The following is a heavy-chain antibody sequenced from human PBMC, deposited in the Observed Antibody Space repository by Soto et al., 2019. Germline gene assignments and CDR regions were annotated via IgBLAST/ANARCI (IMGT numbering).Heavy chain of an antibody. V-gene: IGHV4-59*01. Sequence: LSLTCTVSGGFNGSFYWSWIRQPPGKGLEWIGHIYYSGDTNYNPSLKSRVTMSVDTSKKQFSLKLSALTAADTAVYYCARMYSNGWPAYFDLWGRGTLVTVSS. CDR3: ARMYSNGWPAYFDL. D-gene: IGHD6-19*01. CDR2: IYYSGDT. CDR1: GGFNGSFY. J-gene: IGHJ2*01.